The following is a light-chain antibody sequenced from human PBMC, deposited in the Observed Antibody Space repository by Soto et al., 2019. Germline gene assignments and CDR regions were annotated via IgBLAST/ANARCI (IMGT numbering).Light chain of an antibody. V-gene: IGKV1-5*03. Sequence: DIQITQSPSTLSASVGDRATITCRASQSVRSWLAWYQQKPGKAPKLLIYKASILEGGVPSRFSGSGSGTEFTLTISNLQPDDFASYCCHQYNSYPWTVGQGTKGDIK. CDR1: QSVRSW. J-gene: IGKJ1*01. CDR3: HQYNSYPWT. CDR2: KAS.